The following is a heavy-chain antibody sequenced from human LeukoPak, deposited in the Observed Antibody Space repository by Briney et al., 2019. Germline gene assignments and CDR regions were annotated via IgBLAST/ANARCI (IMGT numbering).Heavy chain of an antibody. CDR3: ARLYSSSSGLRASDY. V-gene: IGHV3-48*03. Sequence: RGSLRLSCAASGFTFSSYEMNWVRQAPGKGLEWVSYMRSSGSTIFYADSVKGRFTISRDNAKNSLYLQMNSLRAEDTAVYYCARLYSSSSGLRASDYWGQGTLVTVSS. CDR2: MRSSGSTI. J-gene: IGHJ4*02. D-gene: IGHD6-6*01. CDR1: GFTFSSYE.